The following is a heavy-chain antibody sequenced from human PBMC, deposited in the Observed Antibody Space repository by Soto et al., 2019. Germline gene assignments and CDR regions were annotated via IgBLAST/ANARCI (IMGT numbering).Heavy chain of an antibody. J-gene: IGHJ4*02. CDR3: ARSTPLLQQLLLDPFDY. CDR1: GYSFTSYW. Sequence: GESLKISCKCSGYSFTSYWIGLVRQMPGKGLEWMGIIYPGDSDTRYSPSFQGQVTISADKSISTAYLQWSSLKASDTAMYYCARSTPLLQQLLLDPFDYWGQGTLVTVSS. D-gene: IGHD6-13*01. CDR2: IYPGDSDT. V-gene: IGHV5-51*01.